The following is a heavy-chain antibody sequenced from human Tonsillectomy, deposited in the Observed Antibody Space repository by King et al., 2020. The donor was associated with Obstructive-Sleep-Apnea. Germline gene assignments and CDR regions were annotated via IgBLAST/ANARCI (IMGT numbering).Heavy chain of an antibody. D-gene: IGHD1-1*01. CDR3: ARGPPVPNWFDP. J-gene: IGHJ5*02. Sequence: QLQESGSGLVKPSQTLSLTCDVSSGSISNSGAYSWSWIRHPPGKGLEWIGYIYHSGSTYYNPSLKSRVTISVDRSKNQFSLKLSSVTAADTAVYYCARGPPVPNWFDPWGQGTLVTVSS. V-gene: IGHV4-30-2*01. CDR2: IYHSGST. CDR1: SGSISNSGAYS.